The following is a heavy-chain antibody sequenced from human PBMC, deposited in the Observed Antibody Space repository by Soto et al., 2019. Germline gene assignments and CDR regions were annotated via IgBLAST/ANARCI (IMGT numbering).Heavy chain of an antibody. CDR1: RNTFTYRY. D-gene: IGHD1-26*01. CDR3: ASGGAGSGPFTWELPDH. V-gene: IGHV1-45*02. J-gene: IGHJ4*02. Sequence: QMQLVQSGAEVKKTGSTVTVSCKALRNTFTYRYLHWVRQAPVQALEWMGWITPFSGDVHYAQKFQERVTITRDRSINTAYMRMSSLRSEDTAMYYCASGGAGSGPFTWELPDHWGQGTLVTVSS. CDR2: ITPFSGDV.